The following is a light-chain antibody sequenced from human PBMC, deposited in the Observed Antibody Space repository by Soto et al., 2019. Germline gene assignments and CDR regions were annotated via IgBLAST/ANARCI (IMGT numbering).Light chain of an antibody. CDR1: QSVSSY. CDR3: QQRSNS. CDR2: DAS. V-gene: IGKV3-11*01. Sequence: EIVLTQSPATLSLSPGERATLSCRASQSVSSYLAWYQQKPGQAPRLLIDDASNRATGIPARFSGSGSGTDFTLTISSLEPEDFAVYYCQQRSNSFGQGTKVELK. J-gene: IGKJ1*01.